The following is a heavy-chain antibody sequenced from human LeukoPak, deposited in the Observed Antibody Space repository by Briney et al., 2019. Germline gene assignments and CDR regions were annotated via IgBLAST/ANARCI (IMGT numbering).Heavy chain of an antibody. CDR1: GFTFSSYA. CDR2: ISGSGGST. D-gene: IGHD2-2*01. J-gene: IGHJ5*02. Sequence: GGSLRLSCAASGFTFSSYAMSWVRQAPGKGLEWVSGISGSGGSTYYAESVKGRFTISRDNSKNMVYLQMNSLRAEDTAVYYCARAHQGYCSSTSCTNWFDPWGQGTLVTASS. V-gene: IGHV3-23*01. CDR3: ARAHQGYCSSTSCTNWFDP.